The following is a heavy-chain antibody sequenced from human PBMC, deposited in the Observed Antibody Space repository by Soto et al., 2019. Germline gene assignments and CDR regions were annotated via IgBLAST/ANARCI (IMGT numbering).Heavy chain of an antibody. Sequence: PSETLSLTCTVSFGSISGSYWSWIRQSPGGGLEWMGCIYSSGTTKYNPSLKSRVTLSLDTSKNQFSLKLTSVTAADTAVYFCARDQQFCTGNSCYADNWFDPWGQGTLVTVSS. CDR2: IYSSGTT. D-gene: IGHD5-12*01. J-gene: IGHJ5*02. CDR1: FGSISGSY. CDR3: ARDQQFCTGNSCYADNWFDP. V-gene: IGHV4-59*01.